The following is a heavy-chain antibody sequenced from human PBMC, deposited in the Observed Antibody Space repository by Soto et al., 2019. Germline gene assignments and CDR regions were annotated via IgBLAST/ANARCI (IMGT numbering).Heavy chain of an antibody. CDR2: IYHSGST. V-gene: IGHV4-4*02. CDR3: ARSPDSSGYYPRWYYYGMDV. J-gene: IGHJ6*02. Sequence: SATLSLTCAVSGGSISSSNWCSWVRQPPGKGLEWIGEIYHSGSTNYNPSLKSRVTISVDKSKNQFSLKLSSVTAADTAVYYCARSPDSSGYYPRWYYYGMDVWGQGTTVT. D-gene: IGHD3-22*01. CDR1: GGSISSSNW.